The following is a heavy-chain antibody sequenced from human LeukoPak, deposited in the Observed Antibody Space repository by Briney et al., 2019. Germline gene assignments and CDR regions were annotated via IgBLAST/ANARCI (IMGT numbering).Heavy chain of an antibody. CDR1: GDSISSSNYY. Sequence: PSETLSLTCSVSGDSISSSNYYWVWLRQPPGKGLEWIGSIHYSGSPYYNPYLRSRVTISVGTSKNQFSLELTSLTAADTAVYYCARQDLVGSWFFELWGRGTLVTVSS. CDR2: IHYSGSP. V-gene: IGHV4-39*01. J-gene: IGHJ2*01. D-gene: IGHD5-12*01. CDR3: ARQDLVGSWFFEL.